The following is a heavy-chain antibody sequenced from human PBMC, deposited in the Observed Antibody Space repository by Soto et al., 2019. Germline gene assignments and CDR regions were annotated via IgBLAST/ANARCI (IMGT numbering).Heavy chain of an antibody. Sequence: EVLLFESGGGLVQPGGSLRLSCEASGFAFSSYAMNWVRQAPGKGLEWVSAISGSGGGTNYADSVEDRFTISRDNAKNTVYLQMNSLRAEDTAIYYCAKAPRIVATQQYFEYWGQGTLVTVSS. CDR3: AKAPRIVATQQYFEY. D-gene: IGHD5-12*01. J-gene: IGHJ4*02. CDR1: GFAFSSYA. CDR2: ISGSGGGT. V-gene: IGHV3-23*01.